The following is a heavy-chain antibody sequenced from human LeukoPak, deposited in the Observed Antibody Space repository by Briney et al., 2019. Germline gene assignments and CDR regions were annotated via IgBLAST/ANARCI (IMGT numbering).Heavy chain of an antibody. CDR1: GDSFSRHI. Sequence: GGSLRLSCAGSGDSFSRHIMNWVRRAPGKGLEWISYIWSSGDYIYYADSVKGRFTISRDNSRTSLYLQMNSLRVEDTAIYYCAREYDSRARFDSWGQGTLVTVSS. V-gene: IGHV3-21*05. J-gene: IGHJ4*02. CDR3: AREYDSRARFDS. CDR2: IWSSGDYI. D-gene: IGHD6-13*01.